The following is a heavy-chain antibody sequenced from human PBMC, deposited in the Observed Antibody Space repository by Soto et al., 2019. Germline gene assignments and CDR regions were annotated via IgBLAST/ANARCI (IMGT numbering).Heavy chain of an antibody. J-gene: IGHJ4*02. Sequence: ASVKVSCKASGYTFTSYDINWVRQATGQGLEWMGWISAYNGNTNYAQKLQGRVTMTTDTSTSTAYMELRSLRSDDTAVYYCASGLIAATEGYWGQGTLVTVSS. V-gene: IGHV1-18*01. CDR2: ISAYNGNT. D-gene: IGHD6-25*01. CDR1: GYTFTSYD. CDR3: ASGLIAATEGY.